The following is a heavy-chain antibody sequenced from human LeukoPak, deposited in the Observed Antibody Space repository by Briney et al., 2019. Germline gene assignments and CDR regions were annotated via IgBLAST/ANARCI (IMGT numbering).Heavy chain of an antibody. CDR1: GGSISSSSYY. CDR2: IYYSGST. CDR3: AVSDNYYDSSGYLNELFQY. Sequence: SETLSLTCTVSGGSISSSSYYWGWIRQPPGKGLEWIGSIYYSGSTYYNPSLKSRVTISVDTSKNQFSLKLSSVTAADTAVYYCAVSDNYYDSSGYLNELFQYWGQGTLVTVSS. D-gene: IGHD3-22*01. J-gene: IGHJ1*01. V-gene: IGHV4-39*01.